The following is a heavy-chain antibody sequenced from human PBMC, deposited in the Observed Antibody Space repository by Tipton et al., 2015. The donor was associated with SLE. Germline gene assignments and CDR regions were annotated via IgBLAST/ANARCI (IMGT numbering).Heavy chain of an antibody. V-gene: IGHV4-34*01. CDR3: AREFLNPVTTVHYYFDL. CDR1: GGSFSGYY. Sequence: TLSLTCAVYGGSFSGYYWSWIRQPPGKGLEWIGEINHRGRTNYNPSLKSRVTMSVDTSKNHFSLKLISVTAADTAVYYCAREFLNPVTTVHYYFDLWGRGTLVTVSS. CDR2: INHRGRT. D-gene: IGHD4-11*01. J-gene: IGHJ2*01.